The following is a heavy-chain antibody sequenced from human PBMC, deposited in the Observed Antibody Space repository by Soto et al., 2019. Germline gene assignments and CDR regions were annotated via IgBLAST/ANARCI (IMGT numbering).Heavy chain of an antibody. J-gene: IGHJ4*02. D-gene: IGHD6-19*01. CDR3: ARGRSSGWYRLFYFDY. CDR2: INHSGST. Sequence: SETLSLTCAVYGGSFSGYYWSWIRQPPGKGLEWIGEINHSGSTNYNPSLKSRVTISVDTSKNQFSLKLSSVTAADTAVYYCARGRSSGWYRLFYFDYWGQGTLVTVSS. V-gene: IGHV4-34*01. CDR1: GGSFSGYY.